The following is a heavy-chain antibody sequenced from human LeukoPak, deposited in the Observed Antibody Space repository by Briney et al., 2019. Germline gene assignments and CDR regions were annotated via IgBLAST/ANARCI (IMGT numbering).Heavy chain of an antibody. CDR1: GFTFSSYS. Sequence: GGSLRLSCAASGFTFSSYSMNWVRQAPGKGLEWVSSISSSSSYIYYADSVKGRFTISRDNAKNSLYMQMNSLRAEATSVYYCARDSTYWYDSGSSGPHYFDYWGQGTLVTVSS. V-gene: IGHV3-21*01. J-gene: IGHJ4*02. CDR3: ARDSTYWYDSGSSGPHYFDY. D-gene: IGHD3-10*01. CDR2: ISSSSSYI.